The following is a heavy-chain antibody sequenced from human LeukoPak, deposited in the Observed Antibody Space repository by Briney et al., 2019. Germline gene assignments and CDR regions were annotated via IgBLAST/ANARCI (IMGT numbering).Heavy chain of an antibody. CDR2: IKQDGSEK. D-gene: IGHD6-19*01. V-gene: IGHV3-7*03. CDR1: GFTFGAYW. Sequence: GGSLRLSCASSGFTFGAYWMSWVRQAPGKGLEWVANIKQDGSEKYYVDSVKGRFTISRDNAKSTLYLEMNSLRAEDTAIYYCAKNPLVSGTIYFDSWGQGTLLTVSS. J-gene: IGHJ4*02. CDR3: AKNPLVSGTIYFDS.